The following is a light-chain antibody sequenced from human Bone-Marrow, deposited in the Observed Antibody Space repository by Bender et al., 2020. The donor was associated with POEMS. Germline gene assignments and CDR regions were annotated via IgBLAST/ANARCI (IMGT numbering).Light chain of an antibody. CDR2: NVS. J-gene: IGLJ1*01. CDR3: ISYTSSGTYV. CDR1: SSDVGTYNF. V-gene: IGLV2-14*03. Sequence: QSALTQPASVSGSPGQSITISCTGTSSDVGTYNFVSWYQQLPGKAPKLMIHNVSDRPSGVSNRFSGSKSGNTASLTISGLQAEDEADYYCISYTSSGTYVFGTGTKVTVL.